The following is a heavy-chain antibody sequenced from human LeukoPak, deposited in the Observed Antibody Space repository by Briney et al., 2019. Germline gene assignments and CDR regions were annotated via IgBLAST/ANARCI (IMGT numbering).Heavy chain of an antibody. Sequence: SETLSLTCAVYGGSFSGYYWSWIRQPPGKGLEWIGEINHSGSTNYNPSPKSRVTISVDTSKNQFSLKLSSVTAADTAVYYCARGRVINIVVVPAAMDYWGQGTLVTVSS. J-gene: IGHJ4*02. V-gene: IGHV4-34*01. D-gene: IGHD2-2*01. CDR2: INHSGST. CDR1: GGSFSGYY. CDR3: ARGRVINIVVVPAAMDY.